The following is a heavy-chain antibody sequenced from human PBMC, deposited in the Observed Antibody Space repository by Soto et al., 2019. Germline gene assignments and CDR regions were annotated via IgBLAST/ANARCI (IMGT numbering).Heavy chain of an antibody. V-gene: IGHV4-30-2*01. J-gene: IGHJ5*02. Sequence: QLQLQESGSGLVRPSQTLSLTCAVSGGSISSGGYSWNWIRQPPGKGLEWIGYIYHSGSTLYNPSLKSRVPISVDKSTHQFSLKLSSVPAADTAVYYCARDQLEGNWFDPWGQGTLVTVSS. CDR1: GGSISSGGYS. CDR3: ARDQLEGNWFDP. D-gene: IGHD1-1*01. CDR2: IYHSGST.